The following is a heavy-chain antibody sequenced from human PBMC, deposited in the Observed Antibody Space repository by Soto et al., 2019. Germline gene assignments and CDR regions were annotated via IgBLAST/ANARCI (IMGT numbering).Heavy chain of an antibody. CDR2: MNDFGRT. D-gene: IGHD2-8*01. J-gene: IGHJ5*02. CDR3: AMSSCRDAVRCNWFDP. CDR1: GASSSSYY. V-gene: IGHV4-59*01. Sequence: QVQLQESGPGLVKSSETLSLTCTVSGASSSSYYWSWIRQRPGKGLEWIGYMNDFGRTIYNPSLKSRVTISLDTSKNQFSLKLTSVMAADTAVYYCAMSSCRDAVRCNWFDPWGQGTLVTVSA.